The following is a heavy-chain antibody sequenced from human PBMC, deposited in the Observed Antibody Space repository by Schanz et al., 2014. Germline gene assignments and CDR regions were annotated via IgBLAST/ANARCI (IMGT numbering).Heavy chain of an antibody. CDR2: ISYDGSNK. CDR3: AKDLLYGAPMPLNHLDY. Sequence: VQLVESGGGLVQPGGSLRLSCGGSGFTFSKYWMSWVRQAPGKGLEWVAVISYDGSNKYYADSVKGRFTISRDNSKNTLYLQMNSLRAEDTAVYYCAKDLLYGAPMPLNHLDYWGQGTLVTVSS. J-gene: IGHJ4*02. D-gene: IGHD2-2*01. V-gene: IGHV3-30*18. CDR1: GFTFSKYW.